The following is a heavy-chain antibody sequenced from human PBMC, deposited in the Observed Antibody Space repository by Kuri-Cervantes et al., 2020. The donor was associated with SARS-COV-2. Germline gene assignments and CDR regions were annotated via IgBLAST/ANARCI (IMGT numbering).Heavy chain of an antibody. CDR2: ITYDGHNE. CDR1: GFTFDDYA. D-gene: IGHD1-26*01. J-gene: IGHJ4*02. CDR3: ARGSASAWDPPEN. Sequence: GGSLRLSCAASGFTFDDYAMHWVRQAPGKGLEWVAVITYDGHNEYYAATAKGRFTISRDNSRKTLYLQMDSLRPDDTGVYYCARGSASAWDPPENWGQGTLVTVSS. V-gene: IGHV3-30*04.